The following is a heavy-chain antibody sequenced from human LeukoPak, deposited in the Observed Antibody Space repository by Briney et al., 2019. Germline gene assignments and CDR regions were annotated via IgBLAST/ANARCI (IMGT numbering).Heavy chain of an antibody. D-gene: IGHD3-3*01. CDR1: GLTFSSYA. V-gene: IGHV3-23*01. CDR2: IGGGGGST. CDR3: AKLGFGVVIDYYYYMDV. J-gene: IGHJ6*03. Sequence: GGSLRLSWAPSGLTFSSYAMGWVRQAPGKGLGWVSAIGGGGGSTYYADSVKGRFTISRDNSKNTLYLQMNSLRAEDTAVYYCAKLGFGVVIDYYYYMDVWGKGTTVTVSS.